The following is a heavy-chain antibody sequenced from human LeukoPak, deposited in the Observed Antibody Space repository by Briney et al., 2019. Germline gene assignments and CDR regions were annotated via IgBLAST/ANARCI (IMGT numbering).Heavy chain of an antibody. CDR2: IYYSGST. CDR3: ARGSIVLRYFDWPPAFDI. Sequence: PSETLSLTCTVSGGSISSYYWSWIRQPPGKGLEWIGYIYYSGSTNYNPSLKSRVTMSVDTSKNQFSLKLSSVTAADTAVYYCARGSIVLRYFDWPPAFDIWGQGTMVTVSS. J-gene: IGHJ3*02. D-gene: IGHD3-9*01. CDR1: GGSISSYY. V-gene: IGHV4-59*01.